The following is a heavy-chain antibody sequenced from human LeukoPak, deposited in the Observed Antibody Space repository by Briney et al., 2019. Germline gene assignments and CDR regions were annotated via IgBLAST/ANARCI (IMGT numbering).Heavy chain of an antibody. V-gene: IGHV5-51*01. CDR3: ARRLSTIAAAAANDY. J-gene: IGHJ4*02. CDR2: IYPGDSDT. D-gene: IGHD6-13*01. Sequence: GESLKISCKGSGYRFSSYWIGWVRQMPGKGLEWMGIIYPGDSDTRYSPSFQGQVTISADKSISTAYLQWSSLEAPDTAMYYCARRLSTIAAAAANDYRGQGTLVTVSS. CDR1: GYRFSSYW.